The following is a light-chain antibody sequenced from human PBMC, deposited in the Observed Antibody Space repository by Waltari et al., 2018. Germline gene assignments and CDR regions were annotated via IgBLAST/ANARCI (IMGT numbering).Light chain of an antibody. CDR3: QQLNSYPPYT. V-gene: IGKV1-9*01. J-gene: IGKJ2*01. CDR2: AAS. CDR1: QGIGSY. Sequence: DIQLTQSPSFLSASVGDRVTITCRASQGIGSYLAWYQQKPGKAPKLLIYAASILQSGVPSRFSGSGSGTEFTLTISSLQPEDFATYYCQQLNSYPPYTFGQGTKLEIK.